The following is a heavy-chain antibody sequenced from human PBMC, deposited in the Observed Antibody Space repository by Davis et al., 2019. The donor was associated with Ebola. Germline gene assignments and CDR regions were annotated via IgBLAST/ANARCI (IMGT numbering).Heavy chain of an antibody. J-gene: IGHJ4*02. CDR2: IREEDSEK. CDR3: TRGLYNSQYGGHAF. D-gene: IGHD4-23*01. V-gene: IGHV3-7*01. CDR1: GFTLSSYW. Sequence: GESLKISCAVSGFTLSSYWMMWVRPAPGKGLELVANIREEDSEKSYGDSVRGRFTISRDNDKSVLFLQMNNLRVEDTAIYYCTRGLYNSQYGGHAFWGQGTLVTVST.